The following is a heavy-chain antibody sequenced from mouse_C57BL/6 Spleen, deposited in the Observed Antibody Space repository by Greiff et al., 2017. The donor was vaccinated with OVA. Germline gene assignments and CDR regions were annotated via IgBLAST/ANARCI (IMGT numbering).Heavy chain of an antibody. CDR1: GYTFTSYW. D-gene: IGHD2-4*01. J-gene: IGHJ4*01. CDR3: ARQAVYDYDDGGAMDY. CDR2: IYPGSGST. V-gene: IGHV1-55*01. Sequence: QVQLKESGAELVKPGASVKMSCKASGYTFTSYWITWVKQRPGQGLEWIGDIYPGSGSTNYNEKFKSKATLTVDTSSSTAYMQLSSLTSEDSAVYYCARQAVYDYDDGGAMDYWGQGTSVTVSS.